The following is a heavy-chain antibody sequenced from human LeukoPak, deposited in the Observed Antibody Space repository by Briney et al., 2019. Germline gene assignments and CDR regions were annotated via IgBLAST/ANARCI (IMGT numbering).Heavy chain of an antibody. J-gene: IGHJ4*02. V-gene: IGHV1-18*01. Sequence: ASVKVSCKASGYTFTSYGISWVRQAPGQGLEWMGWISAFNGNTNYAQKLQGRVTMTTDTSTSTAYMERRSLRTAVTAVDYCASEWSGADYWGQGTLVTVSS. CDR1: GYTFTSYG. D-gene: IGHD3-3*01. CDR3: ASEWSGADY. CDR2: ISAFNGNT.